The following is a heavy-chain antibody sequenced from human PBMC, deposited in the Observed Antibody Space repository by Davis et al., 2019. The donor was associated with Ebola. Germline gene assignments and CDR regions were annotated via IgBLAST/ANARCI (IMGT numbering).Heavy chain of an antibody. CDR1: GGTFSSYT. J-gene: IGHJ4*02. CDR3: ARVGARGYSGYDGAYFDF. CDR2: IIPTFGTA. D-gene: IGHD5-12*01. Sequence: SVKVSCKPSGGTFSSYTFSWVRQAPGQGLEWMGGIIPTFGTANYAQKFQDRVTITADESTSTAYMELSSLRSEDTAVYYCARVGARGYSGYDGAYFDFWGQGTLVTVSS. V-gene: IGHV1-69*13.